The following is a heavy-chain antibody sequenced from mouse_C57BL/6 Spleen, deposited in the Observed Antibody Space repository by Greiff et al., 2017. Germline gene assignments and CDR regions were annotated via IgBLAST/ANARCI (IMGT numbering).Heavy chain of an antibody. CDR2: IHPNSGST. CDR3: ERGGYYDGSSRYFDF. J-gene: IGHJ1*03. Sequence: QVQLQQSGAELVKPGDSVKLSCKASGYTFTSYWMHWVKQRPGPGLEWIGMIHPNSGSTNYNEKFKSKATMTVDKSSSTAYMQLSSLTSEDSAVYDCERGGYYDGSSRYFDFWGTGTTVTVSS. D-gene: IGHD1-1*01. CDR1: GYTFTSYW. V-gene: IGHV1-64*01.